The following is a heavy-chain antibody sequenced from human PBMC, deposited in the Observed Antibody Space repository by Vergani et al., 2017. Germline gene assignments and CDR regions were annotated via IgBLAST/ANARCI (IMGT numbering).Heavy chain of an antibody. Sequence: QVQLVESGGGLVKPGGSLRLSCAASGFTFSDYYMSWIRQAPGKGLEWVSYISSSGSTIYYADSVKGRFTISRDNAKNSLYLQMNSLRSEDTAVYYCARGVFGYCSSTSCQMAWDNWFDPWGQGTLVTVSS. CDR2: ISSSGSTI. D-gene: IGHD2-2*03. CDR3: ARGVFGYCSSTSCQMAWDNWFDP. J-gene: IGHJ5*02. V-gene: IGHV3-11*01. CDR1: GFTFSDYY.